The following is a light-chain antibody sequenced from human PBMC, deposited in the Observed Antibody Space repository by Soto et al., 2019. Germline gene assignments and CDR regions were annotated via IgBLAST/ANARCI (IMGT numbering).Light chain of an antibody. Sequence: QSALAQPRSVSGSPGQSVTISCTGTKSDLGDYNYVSWFQQHPGKTPKLMIYEVSKRPSGVPDRFSGSKSDNTAYLTVSGLQAEDEADYYCISYAGSDNFVFGTGTKVTVL. CDR1: KSDLGDYNY. V-gene: IGLV2-11*01. J-gene: IGLJ1*01. CDR2: EVS. CDR3: ISYAGSDNFV.